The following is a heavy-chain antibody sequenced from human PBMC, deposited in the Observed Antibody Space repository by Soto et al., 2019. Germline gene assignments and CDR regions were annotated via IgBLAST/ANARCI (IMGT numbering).Heavy chain of an antibody. CDR3: ATYGSGTYKPTTFDY. CDR2: IYYSGST. V-gene: IGHV4-31*03. Sequence: QVQLQESGPGLVKPSQNLSLTCTVSGGSISSGGYYWSWIRQHPGKGLEWIGYIYYSGSTYYNPSLKSRVTISVDTSKNQFSLKLSSVIAADTAVYYCATYGSGTYKPTTFDYWGQGTLVTVSS. CDR1: GGSISSGGYY. D-gene: IGHD3-10*01. J-gene: IGHJ4*02.